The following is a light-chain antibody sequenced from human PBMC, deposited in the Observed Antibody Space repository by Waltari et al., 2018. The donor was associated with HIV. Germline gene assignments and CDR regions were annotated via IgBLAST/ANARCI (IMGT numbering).Light chain of an antibody. CDR2: GAS. Sequence: EVVMPQSPATLSVSPGDRATLSCRASQSVSSNLAWYQQKPGQAPRLLIYGASTRATGIPARFSGSGSGTEFTLTISSLQSEDFAVYSCQQYNDWPFTFGPGTKVDMK. V-gene: IGKV3-15*01. CDR3: QQYNDWPFT. J-gene: IGKJ3*01. CDR1: QSVSSN.